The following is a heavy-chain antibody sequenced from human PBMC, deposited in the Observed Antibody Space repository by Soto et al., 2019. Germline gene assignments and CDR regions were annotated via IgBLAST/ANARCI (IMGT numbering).Heavy chain of an antibody. J-gene: IGHJ1*01. V-gene: IGHV1-46*01. D-gene: IGHD2-15*01. Sequence: QVQLVQSGAEVKKPGASVKVSCKASGYIFTAYSMHWVRQDPGQGLEWMGVVNPSGGSTNYAQKFQGRITMTRDTSTSTVYMDVNSLTSEDTAVYYCAREENCSDGICYSEYFQRCGPGTLVTVSS. CDR3: AREENCSDGICYSEYFQR. CDR1: GYIFTAYS. CDR2: VNPSGGST.